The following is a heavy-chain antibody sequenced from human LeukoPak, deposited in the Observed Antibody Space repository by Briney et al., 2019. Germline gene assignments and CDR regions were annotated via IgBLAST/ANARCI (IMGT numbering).Heavy chain of an antibody. J-gene: IGHJ4*02. CDR3: GRGIGYLRSTRCYAFDY. CDR1: GYTFTSYA. V-gene: IGHV7-4-1*02. CDR2: INTNTGNP. Sequence: ASVKVSCTASGYTFTSYAMNWVRQAPGQGLEWMGWINTNTGNPTYAQGFTGRFVFSLDTSVSTAYLQISSLKAEDTAVYYCGRGIGYLRSTRCYAFDYWGQGTLVTVSS. D-gene: IGHD2-2*01.